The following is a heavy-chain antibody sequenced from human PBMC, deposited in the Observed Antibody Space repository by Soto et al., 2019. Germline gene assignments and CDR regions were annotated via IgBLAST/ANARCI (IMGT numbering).Heavy chain of an antibody. J-gene: IGHJ4*02. Sequence: EVQLLESGGGLVQPGGSVRLSCAASGFTFSSYAMSWVRQAPGKGLEWVSLISGSGVTTYYADSVKGRFTISRDNSKNTLYLQMNSLRAEDTAVYYCAKALSGSIRYFDYWGQGTLVTVSS. CDR3: AKALSGSIRYFDY. V-gene: IGHV3-23*01. D-gene: IGHD1-26*01. CDR2: ISGSGVTT. CDR1: GFTFSSYA.